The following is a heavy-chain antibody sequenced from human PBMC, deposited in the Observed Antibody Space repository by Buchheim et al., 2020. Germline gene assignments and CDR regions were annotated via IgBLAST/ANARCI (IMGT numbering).Heavy chain of an antibody. V-gene: IGHV1-18*04. D-gene: IGHD3-3*01. CDR3: ASEKGYDFWSGYPPYYGMDV. CDR1: GYTFTSYG. CDR2: NSAYNGNT. Sequence: QVQLVQSGAEVKKPGASVKVSCKASGYTFTSYGISWVRQAPGQGLEWMGWNSAYNGNTNYAQKLQGRVTMTTDTSKSTAYMELRSLRSDDTAVYYCASEKGYDFWSGYPPYYGMDVWGQGTT. J-gene: IGHJ6*02.